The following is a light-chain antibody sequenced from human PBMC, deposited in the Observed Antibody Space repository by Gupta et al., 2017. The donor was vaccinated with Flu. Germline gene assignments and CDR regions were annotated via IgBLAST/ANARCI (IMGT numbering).Light chain of an antibody. CDR1: QNIRFS. V-gene: IGKV1-39*01. J-gene: IGKJ1*01. CDR2: GVA. CDR3: RQRHGMRRL. Sequence: DIHVTQSPSFLSASIGDRVSITCRTSQNIRFSLNWYQQKPGKAPKLLIYGVATLQSGVPLRISGSRSGTDVTITITSLQHEDDATDYYRQRHGMRRLFGQGTKLDVK.